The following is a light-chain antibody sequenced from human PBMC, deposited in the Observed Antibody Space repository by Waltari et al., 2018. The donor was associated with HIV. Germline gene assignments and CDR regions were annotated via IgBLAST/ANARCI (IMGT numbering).Light chain of an antibody. CDR3: CSYAGSSTSV. CDR2: EVS. CDR1: IRAVGSCKL. V-gene: IGLV2-23*02. J-gene: IGLJ3*02. Sequence: QCALTQPAAVSGSPGQSFTISCTGTIRAVGSCKLVYWYQQHPGKAPTLLIYEVSKRPSGVSNRFSGSKSGNTASLTISGLQAEDEADYYCCSYAGSSTSVFGGGTKLTVL.